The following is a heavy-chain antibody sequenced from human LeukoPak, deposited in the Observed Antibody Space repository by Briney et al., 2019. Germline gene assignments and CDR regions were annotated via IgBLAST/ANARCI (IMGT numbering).Heavy chain of an antibody. CDR1: GFTFSSYW. CDR3: ARMIVGADYFDY. CDR2: INSDGSST. D-gene: IGHD1-26*01. J-gene: IGHJ4*02. V-gene: IGHV3-74*01. Sequence: PGGSLRLSCAASGFTFSSYWMHWVRQAPGKGLVWVSRINSDGSSTSYADSVKGRSTISRDNAKNTLYLQMNSLRAEDTAVYYCARMIVGADYFDYWGQGTLVTVSS.